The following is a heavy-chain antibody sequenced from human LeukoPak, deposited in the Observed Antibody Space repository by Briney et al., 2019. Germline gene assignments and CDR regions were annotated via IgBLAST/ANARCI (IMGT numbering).Heavy chain of an antibody. CDR1: GFTLSNYW. D-gene: IGHD6-19*01. CDR2: INQGESEK. Sequence: GGSLRLSCAASGFTLSNYWMSWVRQAPGKGLEWVANINQGESEKYFVDSVKGRFAISRDNAKNSLYLQMNSLRAEDTAVYYCARYGNGAWLAHYSFEIWGQGTMDTVSS. V-gene: IGHV3-7*01. J-gene: IGHJ3*02. CDR3: ARYGNGAWLAHYSFEI.